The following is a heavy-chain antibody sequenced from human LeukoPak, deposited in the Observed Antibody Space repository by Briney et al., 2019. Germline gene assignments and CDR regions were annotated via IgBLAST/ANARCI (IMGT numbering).Heavy chain of an antibody. Sequence: SETLSLTCVVSGGSVSGYYWGWIRQPPGRGLEWIGYVYYSGSTNYNPSFKSRITISVDTSRNQFSLQLSSVTAADTAVYYCARQQIVVVTGARNINWFDPWGQGTLVTVSS. J-gene: IGHJ5*02. CDR2: VYYSGST. D-gene: IGHD2-2*01. V-gene: IGHV4-59*02. CDR3: ARQQIVVVTGARNINWFDP. CDR1: GGSVSGYY.